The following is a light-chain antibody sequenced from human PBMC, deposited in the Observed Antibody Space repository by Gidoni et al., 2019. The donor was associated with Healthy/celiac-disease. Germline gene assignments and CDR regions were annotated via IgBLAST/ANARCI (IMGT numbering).Light chain of an antibody. CDR1: KLGDKY. J-gene: IGLJ3*02. CDR2: QDS. V-gene: IGLV3-1*01. Sequence: SYELTQPPSVSVSPGQTASITCPGDKLGDKYACWYQQNPGQSPVLVIYQDSKRPSGIPERFSGSNSGNTATLTISGTQAMDEADYYCQAWDSSTGVFGGGTKLTVL. CDR3: QAWDSSTGV.